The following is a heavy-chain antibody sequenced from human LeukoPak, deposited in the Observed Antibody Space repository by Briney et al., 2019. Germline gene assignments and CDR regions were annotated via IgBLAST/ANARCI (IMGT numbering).Heavy chain of an antibody. CDR3: AREGRGTDAFDI. CDR1: GLIVSSNY. CDR2: IYSAGNI. Sequence: GGSLRLSCVASGLIVSSNYMTWVRQAPGKGLEWVSIIYSAGNIDYADSVKGRFTISRDNSKNTVYLQMNNVTGADTAVYYCAREGRGTDAFDIWGQGTIVTVSS. V-gene: IGHV3-66*01. D-gene: IGHD3-16*01. J-gene: IGHJ3*02.